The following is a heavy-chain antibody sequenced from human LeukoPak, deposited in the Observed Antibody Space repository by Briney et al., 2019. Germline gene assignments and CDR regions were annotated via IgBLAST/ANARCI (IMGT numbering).Heavy chain of an antibody. V-gene: IGHV4-59*01. CDR3: ARGVDYGGPFDY. J-gene: IGHJ4*02. D-gene: IGHD4-23*01. CDR1: GGSISSYY. CDR2: IYYSGST. Sequence: SETLSLTCTVSGGSISSYYWSWIRQPPGKGLEWIGYIYYSGSTNYNPSLKSRVTISVDTSKNQFSLKLSSVTAADTAVYYYARGVDYGGPFDYWGQGTLVTVSS.